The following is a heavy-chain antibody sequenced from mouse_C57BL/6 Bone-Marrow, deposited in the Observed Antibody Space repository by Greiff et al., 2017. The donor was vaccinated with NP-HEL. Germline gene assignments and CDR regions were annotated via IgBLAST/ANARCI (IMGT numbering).Heavy chain of an antibody. CDR1: GYTFTDYY. J-gene: IGHJ2*01. CDR3: ARESNYLGY. Sequence: VQLQQSGPELVKPGASVKISCKASGYTFTDYYMNWVKQSHGKSLEWIGDINPNNGGTSYNQKFKGKATLTVDKSSSTAYMELRSLTSEDSAVYYCARESNYLGYWGQGTTLTVSS. V-gene: IGHV1-26*01. D-gene: IGHD1-3*01. CDR2: INPNNGGT.